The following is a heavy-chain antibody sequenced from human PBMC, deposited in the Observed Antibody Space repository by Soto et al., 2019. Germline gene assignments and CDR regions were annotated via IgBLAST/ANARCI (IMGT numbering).Heavy chain of an antibody. CDR1: GYTFTSYY. CDR3: ARMTTVTSSYWYFDL. D-gene: IGHD4-17*01. CDR2: INPSGGST. V-gene: IGHV1-46*03. Sequence: QVQLVQSGAEVKKPGASVKVSCKASGYTFTSYYMHWVRQAPGQGLEWMGIINPSGGSTSYARKFQGRVTMTRDTSTSTVYMELSSLRSEDTAVYSCARMTTVTSSYWYFDLWGRGTLVTVSS. J-gene: IGHJ2*01.